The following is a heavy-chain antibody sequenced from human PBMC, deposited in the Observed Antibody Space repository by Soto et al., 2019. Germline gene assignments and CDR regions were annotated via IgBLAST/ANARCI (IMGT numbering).Heavy chain of an antibody. V-gene: IGHV1-18*01. CDR1: GYTFTSYG. Sequence: ASVKVSCKASGYTFTSYGISWVRQAPGQGLEWMGWISAYNGNTNYAQKLQGRVTMTTDTSTSTAYMELRSLRSDDTAVYYCARSVVPAATGALRYYYYYGMDVWGKGTKATVP. CDR2: ISAYNGNT. D-gene: IGHD2-2*01. J-gene: IGHJ6*04. CDR3: ARSVVPAATGALRYYYYYGMDV.